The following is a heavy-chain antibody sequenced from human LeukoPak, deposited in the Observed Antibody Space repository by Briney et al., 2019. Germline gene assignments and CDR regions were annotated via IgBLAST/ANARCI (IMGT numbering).Heavy chain of an antibody. Sequence: ASVKVSCKTSGYTFTRCAVHWVREALGQRLEWMGWIHADSGNTKYSQKLQGRVTIARDTSASTIYMELSSLRFEDTAVYFCTIGLAGDWDAFDIWGLGTMVTVSS. CDR3: TIGLAGDWDAFDI. CDR2: IHADSGNT. CDR1: GYTFTRCA. J-gene: IGHJ3*02. V-gene: IGHV1-3*01. D-gene: IGHD6-19*01.